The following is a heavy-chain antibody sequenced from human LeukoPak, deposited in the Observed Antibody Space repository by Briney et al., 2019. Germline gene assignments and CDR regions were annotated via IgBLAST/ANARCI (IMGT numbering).Heavy chain of an antibody. V-gene: IGHV5-51*01. J-gene: IGHJ4*02. D-gene: IGHD3-10*01. CDR3: ASQTQWFGELWYFDY. Sequence: GESLKISCKGSGYSFTSYWIGWVRQMPGKGLEWMGIIYPGDSDTRYSPSFQGQVTISADKSISTACLQWSSLKASDTAMYYCASQTQWFGELWYFDYWGQGTLVTVSS. CDR2: IYPGDSDT. CDR1: GYSFTSYW.